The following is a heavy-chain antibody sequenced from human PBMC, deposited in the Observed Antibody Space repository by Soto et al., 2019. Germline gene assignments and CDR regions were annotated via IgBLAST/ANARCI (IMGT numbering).Heavy chain of an antibody. V-gene: IGHV3-30*03. D-gene: IGHD3-3*01. CDR3: ATGFLEWLSHDY. Sequence: GGSLRLSCAASGFTFSSYGMHWVRQAPGKGLEWVAVISYDGSNKYYADSVKGRFTISRDNSKNTLYLQMNSLRAEDTAVYYWATGFLEWLSHDYWGQGTLVTVSS. CDR1: GFTFSSYG. J-gene: IGHJ4*02. CDR2: ISYDGSNK.